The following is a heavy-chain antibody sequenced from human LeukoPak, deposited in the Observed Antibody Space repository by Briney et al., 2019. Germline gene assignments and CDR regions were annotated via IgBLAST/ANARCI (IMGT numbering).Heavy chain of an antibody. Sequence: SETLSLTCTVSGGSISSGSYYWSWIRQPAGKGLEWIGRIYTSGSTNYNPSLKSRVTISVDTSKNQFSLKLSSVTAADTAVYYCARETGSSWYGTLYYYYYYMDVWGKGTTVTVSS. J-gene: IGHJ6*03. CDR1: GGSISSGSYY. CDR2: IYTSGST. CDR3: ARETGSSWYGTLYYYYYYMDV. D-gene: IGHD6-13*01. V-gene: IGHV4-61*02.